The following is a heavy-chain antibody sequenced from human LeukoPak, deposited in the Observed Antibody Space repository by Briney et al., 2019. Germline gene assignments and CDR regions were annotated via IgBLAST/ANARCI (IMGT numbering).Heavy chain of an antibody. Sequence: VKVSCKASGGTFSSYAISWVRQAPGQGLEWMGGIIPIFGTANYAQKFQGRVTITTDESTSTAYMELSSLRSEDTAVYYCARGITGDRLYWFDPWGQGTLVTASS. J-gene: IGHJ5*02. CDR2: IIPIFGTA. CDR1: GGTFSSYA. V-gene: IGHV1-69*13. CDR3: ARGITGDRLYWFDP. D-gene: IGHD7-27*01.